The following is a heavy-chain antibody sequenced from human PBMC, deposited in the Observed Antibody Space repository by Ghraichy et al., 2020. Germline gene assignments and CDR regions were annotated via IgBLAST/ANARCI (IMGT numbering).Heavy chain of an antibody. V-gene: IGHV4-59*01. D-gene: IGHD3-22*01. CDR1: GGSISSYY. Sequence: SETLSLTCTVSGGSISSYYWSWIRQPPGKGLEWIGYIYYSGSTNYNPSLKSRVTISVDTSKNQFSLKLSSVTAADTAVYYCARDGLRGYYDSSGYYVPPYYYYGMDVWGQGTTVTVSS. CDR3: ARDGLRGYYDSSGYYVPPYYYYGMDV. CDR2: IYYSGST. J-gene: IGHJ6*02.